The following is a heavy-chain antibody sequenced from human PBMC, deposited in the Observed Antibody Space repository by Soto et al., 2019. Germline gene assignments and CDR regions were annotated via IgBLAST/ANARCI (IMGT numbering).Heavy chain of an antibody. CDR3: AGQTFTIAAASFGRSNRFDP. Sequence: PSETLSLTCTVCGGSINSPSHYWGWVRQPPGKGLEWIGSVFYSGRSYSTPSLKSRVTISVDTSKNQFSLSLTSVTASDTAVYFCAGQTFTIAAASFGRSNRFDPWAPGTLVTVSS. V-gene: IGHV4-39*01. CDR2: VFYSGRS. J-gene: IGHJ5*02. D-gene: IGHD6-25*01. CDR1: GGSINSPSHY.